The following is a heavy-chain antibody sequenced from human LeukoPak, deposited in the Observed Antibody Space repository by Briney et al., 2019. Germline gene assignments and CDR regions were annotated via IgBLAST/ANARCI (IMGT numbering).Heavy chain of an antibody. CDR2: IYPGDSDT. V-gene: IGHV5-51*01. CDR1: GYSFTSFW. D-gene: IGHD3-9*01. J-gene: IGHJ3*02. CDR3: ATSAGGRRTSVDCLLWDDAFDI. Sequence: GESLKISCKGSGYSFTSFWIGWVRQMPGKGLDWMGIIYPGDSDTRYSPSFQGQLTIPADKSISTAYLQWSSLKASDTAMYYCATSAGGRRTSVDCLLWDDAFDIWGQGTMVTVSS.